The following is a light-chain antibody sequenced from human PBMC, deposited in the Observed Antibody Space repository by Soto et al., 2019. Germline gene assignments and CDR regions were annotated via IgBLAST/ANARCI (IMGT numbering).Light chain of an antibody. CDR1: QSISSW. CDR3: LQYRSYLWT. CDR2: KAS. Sequence: DIQMTQSPSTLSASVGDRVTITCRASQSISSWLAWWQQKPGRAPKLLIYKASNLESGVPSRFSGSGSETDVTLTISILQPDDFATYYCLQYRSYLWTFGQGTKVEIK. J-gene: IGKJ1*01. V-gene: IGKV1-5*03.